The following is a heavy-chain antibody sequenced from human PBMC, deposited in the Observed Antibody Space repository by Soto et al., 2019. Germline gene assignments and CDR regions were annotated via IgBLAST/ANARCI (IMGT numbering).Heavy chain of an antibody. CDR2: IYYSGTT. Sequence: QVQLQESGPGLVKPSETLSLTCTVSGGSMNGHYWSWIRQSPGKGLKWIAYIYYSGTTKYNPSLKNRVTISLDTPKNQFSLKLNSVTPGDTAVYYCVRTLTSGRQDSWGQGTLVTVAS. CDR1: GGSMNGHY. V-gene: IGHV4-59*11. J-gene: IGHJ5*01. D-gene: IGHD3-10*01. CDR3: VRTLTSGRQDS.